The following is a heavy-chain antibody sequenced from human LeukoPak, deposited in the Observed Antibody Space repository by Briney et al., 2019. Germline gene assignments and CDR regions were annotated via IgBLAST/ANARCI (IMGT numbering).Heavy chain of an antibody. CDR1: GGSISSYY. CDR2: IYYSGST. V-gene: IGHV4-59*01. D-gene: IGHD3-3*01. Sequence: SETLSLTCTVSGGSISSYYWSWIRQPPGMGLEWIGYIYYSGSTNYNPSLKSRVTISVDTSKNQFSLKLSSVTAADTAVYYCARDFQYYDFWSGYYKEWYFDYWGQGTLVTVSS. CDR3: ARDFQYYDFWSGYYKEWYFDY. J-gene: IGHJ4*02.